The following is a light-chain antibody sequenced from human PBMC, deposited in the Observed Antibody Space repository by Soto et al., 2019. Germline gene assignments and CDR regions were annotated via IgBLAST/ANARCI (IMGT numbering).Light chain of an antibody. Sequence: IQVTPSPSSLSASVGDRVTITCRASQSISRYLHWYQQRPGKAPNLLIYAASTLQSGVPSRFSGGGSGTDFTLTISILQPEEWATYYCQQTYSVPPTVGGGTKVEI. V-gene: IGKV1-39*01. CDR3: QQTYSVPPT. J-gene: IGKJ4*01. CDR2: AAS. CDR1: QSISRY.